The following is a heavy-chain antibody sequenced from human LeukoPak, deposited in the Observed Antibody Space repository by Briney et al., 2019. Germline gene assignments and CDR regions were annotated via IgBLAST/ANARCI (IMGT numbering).Heavy chain of an antibody. V-gene: IGHV4-38-2*02. J-gene: IGHJ5*02. CDR1: GVSISTHY. Sequence: PSETLSLTCTVSGVSISTHYWSWIRQPPRKGLEWIGSIYHNGNAYYNPSLKSRVTISVDTSKNESSLKLSSVTAADTAVYYCARAYHSSWYLNWFDPWGQGTLVTVSS. D-gene: IGHD6-13*01. CDR2: IYHNGNA. CDR3: ARAYHSSWYLNWFDP.